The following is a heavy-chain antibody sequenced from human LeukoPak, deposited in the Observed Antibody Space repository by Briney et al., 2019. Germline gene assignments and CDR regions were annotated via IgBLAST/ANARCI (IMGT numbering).Heavy chain of an antibody. CDR1: GGSFSGYY. Sequence: ETLSLTCAVYGGSFSGYYWSWVRQAPGKGLEWVSAISGSGGSTYYADSVKGRFTISRDNSKNTLYLQMNSLRAEDTAVYYCAKERATRSPYYFDYWGQGTLVTVSS. CDR2: ISGSGGST. D-gene: IGHD5-24*01. CDR3: AKERATRSPYYFDY. J-gene: IGHJ4*02. V-gene: IGHV3-23*01.